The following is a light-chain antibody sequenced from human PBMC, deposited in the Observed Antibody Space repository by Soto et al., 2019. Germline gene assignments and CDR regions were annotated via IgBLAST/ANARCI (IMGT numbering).Light chain of an antibody. Sequence: DIQMTQSPPTLTASVGDRVTITCRASQDVSRWLAWYQQKPGKAPKLLIYAASSLQSGVPSRFSGSGSGTDFTLTISSLQPEDFATYYCQQADSFTTFGPGTKVDIK. CDR1: QDVSRW. V-gene: IGKV1-12*01. CDR3: QQADSFTT. J-gene: IGKJ3*01. CDR2: AAS.